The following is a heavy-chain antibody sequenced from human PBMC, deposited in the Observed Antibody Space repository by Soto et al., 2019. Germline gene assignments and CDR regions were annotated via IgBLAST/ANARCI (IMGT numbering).Heavy chain of an antibody. CDR2: INHSGST. V-gene: IGHV4-34*01. CDR3: ARGKDIVVVPAAKLPHYYYMDV. Sequence: SETLSLTCAVYGGSFSGYYWSWIRQPPGKGLEWIGEINHSGSTNYNPSLKSRVTISVDTSKDQFSLKLSSVTAADTAVYYCARGKDIVVVPAAKLPHYYYMDVWGKGTTVTVSS. CDR1: GGSFSGYY. D-gene: IGHD2-2*01. J-gene: IGHJ6*03.